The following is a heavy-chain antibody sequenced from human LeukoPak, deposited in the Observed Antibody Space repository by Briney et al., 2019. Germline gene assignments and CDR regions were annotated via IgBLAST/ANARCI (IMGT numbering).Heavy chain of an antibody. CDR2: IYTSGST. Sequence: PSQTLSLTCTVSGGSISSGSYYWSWIRQPAGKGLEWIGRIYTSGSTNYNPSLKSRVTISVDTSKNQFSLKLSSVTAADTAVYYCARGSVSGYSTYYFDYWGQGTLVTVSS. D-gene: IGHD3-3*01. J-gene: IGHJ4*02. CDR1: GGSISSGSYY. V-gene: IGHV4-61*02. CDR3: ARGSVSGYSTYYFDY.